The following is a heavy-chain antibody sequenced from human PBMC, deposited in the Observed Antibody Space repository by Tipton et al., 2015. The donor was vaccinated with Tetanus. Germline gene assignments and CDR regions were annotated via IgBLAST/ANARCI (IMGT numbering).Heavy chain of an antibody. J-gene: IGHJ5*02. Sequence: VQLVQSGGGVVQPGRSLRLSCAVSGFTVSNSHTSWVRQAPGKGLECVSMIYGDGATSYADSVKGRFSISRDNSKNIVFLQMNALRVEDTAVYYCMGHGGYSSWGQGTLVTVSS. D-gene: IGHD5-12*01. CDR1: GFTVSNSH. CDR3: MGHGGYSS. CDR2: IYGDGAT. V-gene: IGHV3-53*01.